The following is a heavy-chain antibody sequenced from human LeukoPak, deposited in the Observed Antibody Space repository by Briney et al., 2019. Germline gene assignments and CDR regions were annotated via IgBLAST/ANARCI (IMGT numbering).Heavy chain of an antibody. CDR3: ARDSLYSYGYDRSTWFNY. Sequence: GASVKVSCKASGYTFTTYAMHWVRQAPGQRLEWMGWINAGNGNTNYSQRFLGRVAVTRDTSASTAYTELSSLRSEDTAVYYCARDSLYSYGYDRSTWFNYWGQGTLVTVSS. V-gene: IGHV1-3*01. D-gene: IGHD5-18*01. CDR1: GYTFTTYA. J-gene: IGHJ4*02. CDR2: INAGNGNT.